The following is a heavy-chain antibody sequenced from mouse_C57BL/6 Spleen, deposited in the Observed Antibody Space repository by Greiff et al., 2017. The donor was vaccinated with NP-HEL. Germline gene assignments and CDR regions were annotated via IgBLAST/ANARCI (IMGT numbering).Heavy chain of an antibody. CDR2: IDPSDSYT. V-gene: IGHV1-69*01. J-gene: IGHJ3*01. CDR1: GYTFTSYW. Sequence: VQLQQSGAELVMPGASVKLSCKASGYTFTSYWMHWVKQRPGQGLEWIGEIDPSDSYTNYNQKFKGKSTLTVDKSSSTAYMQLSSLTSEDSAVYYCARGGGGSSERPWFAYWGQGTLVTVSA. D-gene: IGHD1-1*01. CDR3: ARGGGGSSERPWFAY.